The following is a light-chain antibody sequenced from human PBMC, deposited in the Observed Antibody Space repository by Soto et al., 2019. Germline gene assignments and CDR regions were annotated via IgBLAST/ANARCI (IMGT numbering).Light chain of an antibody. J-gene: IGKJ3*01. Sequence: DTQMTQSPSSLSASVGDRVTITCRASQGIRTDLAWYQQKPGKAPKRLIYVASSLQSGVPSRFSGSGSGTEFTLTISSLQPEDSATYYCLQHNTYPLTFGPGTKVDIK. CDR2: VAS. CDR3: LQHNTYPLT. CDR1: QGIRTD. V-gene: IGKV1-17*01.